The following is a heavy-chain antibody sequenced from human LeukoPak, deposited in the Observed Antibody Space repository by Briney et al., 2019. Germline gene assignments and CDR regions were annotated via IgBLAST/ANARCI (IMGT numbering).Heavy chain of an antibody. CDR1: GFTFSSYT. CDR2: ISYDESNK. J-gene: IGHJ6*02. V-gene: IGHV3-30-3*02. Sequence: GGSLRLSCAASGFTFSSYTMHWVRQAPGKGLEWVAVISYDESNKYYADSVKGRFTISRDNSKNTLYLQMNSLRAEDTAVYYCAKFSPTPLLNYYYYGMDVWGQGTTVTVSS. CDR3: AKFSPTPLLNYYYYGMDV.